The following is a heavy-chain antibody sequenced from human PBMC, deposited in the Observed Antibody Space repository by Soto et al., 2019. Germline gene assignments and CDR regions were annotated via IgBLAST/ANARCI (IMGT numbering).Heavy chain of an antibody. D-gene: IGHD3-22*01. CDR1: GYTFTGYY. CDR2: INPNSGGT. CDR3: HTYYYDSSGTGGAY. Sequence: ASVKVSCKASGYTFTGYYMHWVRQAPGQGLEWMGWINPNSGGTNYAQKFQGRVTMTRDTSISTAHMELSRLRSDDTAVYYCHTYYYDSSGTGGAYWGQGTLVTVSS. V-gene: IGHV1-2*02. J-gene: IGHJ4*02.